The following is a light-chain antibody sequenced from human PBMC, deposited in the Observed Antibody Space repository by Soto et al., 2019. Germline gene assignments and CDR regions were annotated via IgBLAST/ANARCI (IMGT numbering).Light chain of an antibody. CDR2: TAS. V-gene: IGKV1-39*01. CDR3: QESYSSPFT. J-gene: IGKJ4*01. CDR1: ENIYNY. Sequence: DIQMTQSPSSLSASVGDRVTITCRASENIYNYLNWYQQKPGKAPKLLISTASSLQSGVPSRFSGSGSGTDVTLTIRSLQPEDFASYYCQESYSSPFTFGGGTKVQIK.